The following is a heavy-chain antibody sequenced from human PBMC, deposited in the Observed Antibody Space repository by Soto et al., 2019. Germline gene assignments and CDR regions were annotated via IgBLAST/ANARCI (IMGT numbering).Heavy chain of an antibody. CDR2: ISGSGGST. CDR1: GFTFSSYV. Sequence: EVQLLESGGGLVQPGGSLRLSCAASGFTFSSYVMNWVRQAPGKGLEWVSTISGSGGSTYYADSVEGRLTFSRDNSKNTLDLLKTSLQAEDTAIYYCAKGGSNAWYDAFDSRGEGTMVTVSS. CDR3: AKGGSNAWYDAFDS. J-gene: IGHJ3*02. V-gene: IGHV3-23*01. D-gene: IGHD6-19*01.